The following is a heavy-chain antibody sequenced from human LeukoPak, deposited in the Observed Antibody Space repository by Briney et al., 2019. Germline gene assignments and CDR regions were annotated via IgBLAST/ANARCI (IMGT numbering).Heavy chain of an antibody. J-gene: IGHJ4*02. V-gene: IGHV3-23*01. CDR1: GFTFSSYG. CDR2: ISGSGGST. D-gene: IGHD3-9*01. Sequence: GGSLRLSCAASGFTFSSYGMSWIRQAPGKGLEWVSAISGSGGSTYYADSVKGRFTISRDNSKNTLYLQMNSLRAEDTAVYYCAKARYFDSFDYWGQGTPVTVSS. CDR3: AKARYFDSFDY.